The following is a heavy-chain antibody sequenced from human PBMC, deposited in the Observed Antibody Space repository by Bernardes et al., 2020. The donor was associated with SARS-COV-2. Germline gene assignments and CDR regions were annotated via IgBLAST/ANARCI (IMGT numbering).Heavy chain of an antibody. J-gene: IGHJ4*02. D-gene: IGHD1-7*01. Sequence: SETLSLTCAVYGGSFSGYYWSWIRQPPGQGLEWIGEINHSGSTNYNPSLKSRVTISVDTSKNQFSLKLSSVTAADTAVYYCARGRTGTTWFDYWGQGTLVTVSS. CDR1: GGSFSGYY. V-gene: IGHV4-34*01. CDR3: ARGRTGTTWFDY. CDR2: INHSGST.